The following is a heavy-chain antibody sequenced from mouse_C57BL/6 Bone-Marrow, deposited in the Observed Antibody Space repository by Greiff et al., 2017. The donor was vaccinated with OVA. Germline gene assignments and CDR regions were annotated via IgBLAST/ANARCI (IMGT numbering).Heavy chain of an antibody. CDR3: AGHAYFDY. Sequence: EVKLVEPGGDLVKPGGSLKLSCAASGFTFSSYGMSWVSQTPDQRLEWVANISRGGSCTYYPDSVKGRSTLSIDKAKNTLYLQMISLKSEDAAMYYCAGHAYFDYWGQGTTLTVSS. J-gene: IGHJ2*01. V-gene: IGHV5-6*01. CDR1: GFTFSSYG. CDR2: ISRGGSCT.